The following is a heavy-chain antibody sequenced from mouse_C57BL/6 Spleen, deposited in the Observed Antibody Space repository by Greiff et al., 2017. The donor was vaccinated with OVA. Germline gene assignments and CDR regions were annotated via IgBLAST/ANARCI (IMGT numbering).Heavy chain of an antibody. Sequence: DVKLQESGGGLVKPGGSLKLSCAASGFTFSSYTMSWVRQTPEKRLEWVATISGGGGNTYYPDSVKGRFTISRDNAKNTLYLQMSSLRSEDTALYYCARQGSNYGFYWYFDVWGTGTTVTVSS. J-gene: IGHJ1*03. CDR2: ISGGGGNT. CDR3: ARQGSNYGFYWYFDV. D-gene: IGHD2-5*01. V-gene: IGHV5-9*01. CDR1: GFTFSSYT.